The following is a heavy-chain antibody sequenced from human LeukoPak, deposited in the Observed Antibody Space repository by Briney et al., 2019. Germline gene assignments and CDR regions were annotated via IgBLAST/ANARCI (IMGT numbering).Heavy chain of an antibody. Sequence: PSETLSLTCTVSGDSFSSVTDYWAWIRQPPGKGLEWIASGDYSGGKYYNPSLESRVAISTDMSKSQISLKLTSVTGADTAVYYCAGERGEEYSSGWYKTNFFDNWGQGIRVTVSS. J-gene: IGHJ4*02. CDR2: GDYSGGK. V-gene: IGHV4-39*07. CDR1: GDSFSSVTDY. D-gene: IGHD6-19*01. CDR3: AGERGEEYSSGWYKTNFFDN.